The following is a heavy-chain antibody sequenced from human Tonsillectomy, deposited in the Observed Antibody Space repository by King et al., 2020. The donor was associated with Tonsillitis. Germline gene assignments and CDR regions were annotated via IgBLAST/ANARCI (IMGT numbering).Heavy chain of an antibody. V-gene: IGHV1-69*01. D-gene: IGHD6-13*01. CDR3: ARAYSSSWYKESYYMDV. CDR2: IIPIFGTA. CDR1: GGTFNSYA. Sequence: QLVQSGAEMKKPGSSVKVSCKASGGTFNSYAISWVRQAPGQGLEWMGGIIPIFGTAKFAQKFQGRVTITADESTNTAFLELSSLISEDTAVYYCARAYSSSWYKESYYMDVWGKGTTVTVSS. J-gene: IGHJ6*03.